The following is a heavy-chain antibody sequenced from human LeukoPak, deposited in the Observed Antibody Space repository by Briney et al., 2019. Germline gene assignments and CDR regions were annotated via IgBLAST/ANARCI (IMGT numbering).Heavy chain of an antibody. D-gene: IGHD5-24*01. CDR3: ARALEMASHYGMDV. J-gene: IGHJ6*02. CDR1: GFTVSNNY. V-gene: IGHV3-66*01. CDR2: IYSAGST. Sequence: GGSLRLSCAASGFTVSNNYMTWVRQAPGKGLEWVSLIYSAGSTYYADSVKGRFTISRDNSKNTVYLQMNSLRAEDTAVYYRARALEMASHYGMDVWGQGTTVTVSS.